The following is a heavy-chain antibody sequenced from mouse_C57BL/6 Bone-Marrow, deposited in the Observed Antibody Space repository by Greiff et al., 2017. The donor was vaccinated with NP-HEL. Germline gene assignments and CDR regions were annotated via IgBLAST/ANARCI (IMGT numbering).Heavy chain of an antibody. J-gene: IGHJ1*03. Sequence: EVQLVESEGGLVQPGSSMKLSCTASGFTFSDYYMAWVRQVPEMGLEWVANINYDGSSTYYLDSLKSRFIISRDNAKNILYRQMSSLKSEDTATYYCARDPIYDGYWYFDVWGTVTTVTVSS. D-gene: IGHD2-3*01. V-gene: IGHV5-16*01. CDR1: GFTFSDYY. CDR2: INYDGSST. CDR3: ARDPIYDGYWYFDV.